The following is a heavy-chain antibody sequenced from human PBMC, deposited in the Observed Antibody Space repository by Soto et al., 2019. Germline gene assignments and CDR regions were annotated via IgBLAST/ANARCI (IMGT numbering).Heavy chain of an antibody. V-gene: IGHV4-30-2*01. Sequence: QLQLQESGSRLVKSSETLSLTCAVSGDTISTGGYSWAWIRHPPGKPLEWIGHPYHSGNPYYNPPPKSRVIISVDRSKTPFSPTPSSVTAAVTAVSYCARVPYGDSVGYFDPWGQGTLVTVPS. CDR1: GDTISTGGYS. CDR2: PYHSGNP. J-gene: IGHJ5*02. CDR3: ARVPYGDSVGYFDP. D-gene: IGHD4-17*01.